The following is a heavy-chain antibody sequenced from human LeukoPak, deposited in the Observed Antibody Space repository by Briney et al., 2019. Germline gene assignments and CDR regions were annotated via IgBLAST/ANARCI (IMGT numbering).Heavy chain of an antibody. CDR2: IYPSDSDI. J-gene: IGHJ4*02. D-gene: IGHD1-26*01. CDR3: ARRPRGNCLFQY. CDR1: GYSFSTDW. Sequence: GESLKISCKGSGYSFSTDWIGWVRQVPGKGLEWMGVIYPSDSDIRYSPSFEGQVTISADKSISTAYLQWSSLKASDTGIYYCARRPRGNCLFQYWGQGTLVTVSS. V-gene: IGHV5-51*01.